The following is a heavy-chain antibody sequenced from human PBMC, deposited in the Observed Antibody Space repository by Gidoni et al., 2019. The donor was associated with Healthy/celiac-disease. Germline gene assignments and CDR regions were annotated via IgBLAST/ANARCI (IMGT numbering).Heavy chain of an antibody. CDR1: GGSISSGDYY. V-gene: IGHV4-30-4*01. Sequence: QVQLQESGPGLVKPSQTLSLTCTVSGGSISSGDYYWSWIRQPPGKGLEWIGYIYYSGSTYDNPSLKSRVTISVDTSKNQFSLKLSSVTAADTAVYYCARAGVGYDFWSGYYGEYYFDYWGQGTLVTVSS. CDR2: IYYSGST. D-gene: IGHD3-3*01. J-gene: IGHJ4*02. CDR3: ARAGVGYDFWSGYYGEYYFDY.